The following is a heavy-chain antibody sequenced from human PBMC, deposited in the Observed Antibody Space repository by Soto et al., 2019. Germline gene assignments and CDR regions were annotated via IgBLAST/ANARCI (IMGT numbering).Heavy chain of an antibody. Sequence: GSGPTLVNPTETLTLTCTVSGFSLSNGRMGVSWIRQPPGKALEWLAHIFSNDEKSYITSLKSRLTISKDTSKSQVVLTMTNMEPVDTATYYCARKREDYFYYYGMDVWGQGTTVTVSS. D-gene: IGHD1-26*01. J-gene: IGHJ6*02. CDR1: GFSLSNGRMG. V-gene: IGHV2-26*01. CDR2: IFSNDEK. CDR3: ARKREDYFYYYGMDV.